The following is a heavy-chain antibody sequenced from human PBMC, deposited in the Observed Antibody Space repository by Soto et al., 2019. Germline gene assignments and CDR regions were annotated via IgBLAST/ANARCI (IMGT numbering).Heavy chain of an antibody. Sequence: PSETLSLTCTVSGGSITNYYWSWIRQPPGKGLEWIGSIYYSGNTNYNPSLKSRVTISLGTSKDQFSLRLTSVTAADTAVYYCARSTRSWFDPWGQGTLVTVSS. V-gene: IGHV4-59*08. CDR1: GGSITNYY. J-gene: IGHJ5*02. CDR2: IYYSGNT. CDR3: ARSTRSWFDP.